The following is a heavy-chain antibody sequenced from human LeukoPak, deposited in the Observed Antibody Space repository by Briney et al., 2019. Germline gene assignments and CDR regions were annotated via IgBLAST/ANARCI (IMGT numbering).Heavy chain of an antibody. D-gene: IGHD1-26*01. CDR1: GFTFSSYS. J-gene: IGHJ5*02. CDR2: ISSSSSTI. Sequence: PGGSLRLSCAASGFTFSSYSMNWVRQAPGKGLEWVSYISSSSSTIYYADSVKGRFTISRDNAKNSLYLQMNSLRAEDTAVYYCARGLPQWELSPYNWFDPWGQGTLVTVSS. V-gene: IGHV3-48*01. CDR3: ARGLPQWELSPYNWFDP.